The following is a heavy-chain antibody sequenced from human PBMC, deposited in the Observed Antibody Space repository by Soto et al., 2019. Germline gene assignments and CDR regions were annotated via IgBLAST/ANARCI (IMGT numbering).Heavy chain of an antibody. CDR1: GGSISSGGYY. J-gene: IGHJ6*03. D-gene: IGHD2-2*01. Sequence: PSETLSLTCTVSGGSISSGGYYWSWIRQHPGKGLEWIGYIYYSGSTYYNPSLKSRVTISVDTSKNQFSLKLSSVTAADTAVYYCARAGEYCSSTSCSYYYYYMDVWGKGTTVTVSS. V-gene: IGHV4-31*03. CDR2: IYYSGST. CDR3: ARAGEYCSSTSCSYYYYYMDV.